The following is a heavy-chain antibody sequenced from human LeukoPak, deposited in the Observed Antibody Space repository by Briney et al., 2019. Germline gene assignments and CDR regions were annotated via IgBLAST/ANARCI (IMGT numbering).Heavy chain of an antibody. CDR1: GYTFTGYY. D-gene: IGHD2-15*01. CDR2: INPNSGGT. Sequence: GASVKVSCKASGYTFTGYYMHWVRQAPGQGLEWMGWINPNSGGTNYAQKFQGRVTMTRDTSISTAYMELSRLRSDDTAVYYCARGGYGYCSGGSCHLDYWGQGTLVTVSP. V-gene: IGHV1-2*02. CDR3: ARGGYGYCSGGSCHLDY. J-gene: IGHJ4*02.